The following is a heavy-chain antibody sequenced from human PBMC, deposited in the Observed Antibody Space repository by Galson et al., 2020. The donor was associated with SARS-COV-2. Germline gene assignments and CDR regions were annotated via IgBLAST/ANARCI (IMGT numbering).Heavy chain of an antibody. Sequence: GRSLRLSCAASGFTLSNYVMHWVRQAPGKGPEWVAVISSDGSNSFYADSLKGRFTISRDNSKSTLYLQMNSLRAEDTAVYYCARGGEWELPYYFDYWGQGTLVTVSS. V-gene: IGHV3-30*04. J-gene: IGHJ4*02. D-gene: IGHD1-26*01. CDR1: GFTLSNYV. CDR2: ISSDGSNS. CDR3: ARGGEWELPYYFDY.